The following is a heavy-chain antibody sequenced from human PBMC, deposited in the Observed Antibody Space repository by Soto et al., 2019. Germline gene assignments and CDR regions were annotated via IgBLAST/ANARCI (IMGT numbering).Heavy chain of an antibody. CDR2: INAGNGNT. D-gene: IGHD5-18*01. CDR3: ARDYRIQLWENYYYYMGV. Sequence: ASVKVSCKASGYTFTSYAMHWVRQAPGQRLEWMGWINAGNGNTKYSQKFQGRVTITRDTSASTAYMELSSLRSEDTAVYYCARDYRIQLWENYYYYMGVWGKGTTVTVSS. CDR1: GYTFTSYA. J-gene: IGHJ6*03. V-gene: IGHV1-3*01.